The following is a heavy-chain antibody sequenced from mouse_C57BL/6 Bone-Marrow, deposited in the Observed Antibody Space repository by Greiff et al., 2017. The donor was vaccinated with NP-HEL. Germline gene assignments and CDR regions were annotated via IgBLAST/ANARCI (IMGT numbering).Heavy chain of an antibody. D-gene: IGHD1-1*01. CDR1: GYAFSSSW. CDR2: IYPGDGDT. J-gene: IGHJ2*01. Sequence: PPPHPGPELVKPGASVKISCKASGYAFSSSWMNWVKQRPGKGLEWIGRIYPGDGDTNYNGKFKGKATLTEDKSSSTAYMQLSSLNSEDYAVYFCAREDYYGDYWGQGTTLTVSS. CDR3: AREDYYGDY. V-gene: IGHV1-82*01.